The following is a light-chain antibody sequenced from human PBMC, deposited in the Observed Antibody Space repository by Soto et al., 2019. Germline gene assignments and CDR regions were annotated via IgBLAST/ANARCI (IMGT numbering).Light chain of an antibody. J-gene: IGKJ3*01. CDR3: QQYNGDWS. V-gene: IGKV1D-16*01. CDR2: AAS. Sequence: DLRKTEAPAALRIIIKDRVTITCRASQGISSWLAWYQQKPGKSPKLLIYAASSLQSGVPSRFSGTGFCIELKLAFDRGLREQFASYSGQQYNGDWSFGPGTRVD. CDR1: QGISSW.